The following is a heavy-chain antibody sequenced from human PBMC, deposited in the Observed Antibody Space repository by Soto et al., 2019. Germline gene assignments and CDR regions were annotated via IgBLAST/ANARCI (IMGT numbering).Heavy chain of an antibody. J-gene: IGHJ6*03. CDR1: GYTFTSYG. CDR3: ARSPPYYDFWSGPRPGYYYYYMDV. CDR2: ISAYNGNT. V-gene: IGHV1-18*01. Sequence: ASVKVSCKASGYTFTSYGISWVRQAPGQGLEWMGWISAYNGNTNYAQKLQGRVTMTTDTSTSTAYMELRGLRSDDTAVYYCARSPPYYDFWSGPRPGYYYYYMDVWGKGTTVTVSS. D-gene: IGHD3-3*01.